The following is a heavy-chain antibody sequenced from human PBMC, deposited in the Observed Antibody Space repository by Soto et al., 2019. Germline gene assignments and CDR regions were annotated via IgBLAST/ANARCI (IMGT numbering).Heavy chain of an antibody. V-gene: IGHV2-5*02. CDR2: IYWDDDE. CDR3: ARWELLRGYYFDY. D-gene: IGHD1-26*01. J-gene: IGHJ4*02. CDR1: GFSLSTNGLG. Sequence: SGPTLVNPTQTLTLTCAFSGFSLSTNGLGVGWVRQPPGKALEWLALIYWDDDERYSPSLRSRLTITKDTSKNQVVLSMTNMDPLDTATYYCARWELLRGYYFDYWGQGTLVTSPQ.